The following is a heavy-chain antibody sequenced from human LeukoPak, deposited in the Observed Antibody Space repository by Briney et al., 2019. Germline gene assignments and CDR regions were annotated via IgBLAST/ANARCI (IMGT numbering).Heavy chain of an antibody. D-gene: IGHD3-9*01. CDR1: GYTFTSYY. CDR3: ARGDILTGYYHYYFDY. V-gene: IGHV1-46*01. J-gene: IGHJ4*02. Sequence: ASVKVSCKASGYTFTSYYMHWVRQAPGQGLEWMGIINPSGGSTSYAQKFQGRVTMTRDTSTSTVYMELSSLRSEDTAVYYCARGDILTGYYHYYFDYWGQGTLVTVSS. CDR2: INPSGGST.